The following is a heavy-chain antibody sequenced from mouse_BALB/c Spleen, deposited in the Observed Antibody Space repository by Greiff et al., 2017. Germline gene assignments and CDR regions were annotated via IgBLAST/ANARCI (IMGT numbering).Heavy chain of an antibody. Sequence: EVQRVESGGGLVQPGGSLKLSCAASGFTFSSYTMSWVRQTPEKRLEWVAYISNGGGSTYYPDTVKGRFTISRDNAKNTLYLQMSSLKSEDTAMYYCARHRDGRYYFDYWGQGTTLTVSS. CDR2: ISNGGGST. J-gene: IGHJ2*01. V-gene: IGHV5-12-2*01. D-gene: IGHD1-1*01. CDR1: GFTFSSYT. CDR3: ARHRDGRYYFDY.